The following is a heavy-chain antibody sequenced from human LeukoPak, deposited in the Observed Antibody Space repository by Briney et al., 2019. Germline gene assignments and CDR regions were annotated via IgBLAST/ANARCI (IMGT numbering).Heavy chain of an antibody. D-gene: IGHD2-15*01. CDR1: GFTFSSYW. J-gene: IGHJ4*02. Sequence: PGGSLRLSCAASGFTFSSYWMSWVRQAPGKGLEWVANIKQDGSEKYCVDSVKGRFTISRDNAKNSLYLQMNSLRAEDTAVYYCARGLDIVVVVAATTAIDYWGQGTLVTVSS. V-gene: IGHV3-7*03. CDR2: IKQDGSEK. CDR3: ARGLDIVVVVAATTAIDY.